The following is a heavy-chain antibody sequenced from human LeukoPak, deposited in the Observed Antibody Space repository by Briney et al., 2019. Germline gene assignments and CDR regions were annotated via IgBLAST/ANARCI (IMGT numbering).Heavy chain of an antibody. CDR3: ARDFYGGNSEVVSWHFDL. V-gene: IGHV3-7*01. D-gene: IGHD4-23*01. Sequence: PGGSLRLSCSASGFTLSIYWMSWVRQAPGKGLEGVANIKEDGSETYYMDSVKGRFTISRDNAKNSLYLQMNSLRVEDTAVYYCARDFYGGNSEVVSWHFDLWARGTLVSVS. CDR1: GFTLSIYW. J-gene: IGHJ2*01. CDR2: IKEDGSET.